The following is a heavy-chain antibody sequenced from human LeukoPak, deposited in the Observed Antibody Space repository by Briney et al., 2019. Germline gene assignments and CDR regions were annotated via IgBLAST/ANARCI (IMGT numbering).Heavy chain of an antibody. V-gene: IGHV3-30*03. CDR3: ARDADRSLDY. Sequence: GGSLRLSCAASGFTFSRYWMSWVRQAPGKGLEWVAVMSYDGTNEYYADSLKGRFTISRDNSKNTLYLQMNSLRAEDTAVYYCARDADRSLDYWGQGTLVTVSS. D-gene: IGHD1-14*01. J-gene: IGHJ4*02. CDR1: GFTFSRYW. CDR2: MSYDGTNE.